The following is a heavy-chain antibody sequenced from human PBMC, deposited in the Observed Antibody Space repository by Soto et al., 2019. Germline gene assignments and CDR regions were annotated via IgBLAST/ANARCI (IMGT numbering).Heavy chain of an antibody. CDR2: INHSGST. D-gene: IGHD3-9*01. V-gene: IGHV4-34*01. CDR1: GGSFSGYY. Sequence: PWETLSLTCAVYGGSFSGYYWSWIRQPPGKGLEWIGEINHSGSTNYNPSLKSRVTISVDTSKNQFSLKLSSVTAADTAVYYCAMGPPLRYFDWLPLWAFDIWGQGTMVTVSS. J-gene: IGHJ3*02. CDR3: AMGPPLRYFDWLPLWAFDI.